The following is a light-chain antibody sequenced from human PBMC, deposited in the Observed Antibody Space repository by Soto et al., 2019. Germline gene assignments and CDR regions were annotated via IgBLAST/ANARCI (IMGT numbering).Light chain of an antibody. CDR2: GAF. Sequence: DIQMTQSPSSLSASVGDRVTITCRASQNIHRFLNWYQQKPGKAPKLLIFGAFSLQTGVPSRFSGSGSGTDFTLTISSLQPEDFATYYCQQSDSTPCTFGQGTKLEIK. CDR3: QQSDSTPCT. V-gene: IGKV1-39*01. CDR1: QNIHRF. J-gene: IGKJ2*02.